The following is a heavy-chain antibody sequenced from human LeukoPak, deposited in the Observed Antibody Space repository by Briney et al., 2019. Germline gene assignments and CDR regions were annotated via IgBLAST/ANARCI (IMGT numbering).Heavy chain of an antibody. CDR2: INSDGSST. CDR3: ARWVRATYGMDV. V-gene: IGHV3-74*01. J-gene: IGHJ6*02. Sequence: GGSLRLSCAASGFTFSSYWMHWVRQAPGKGLVWVSRINSDGSSTSYADSVKSRFTISRDNAKNTLYLQMNSLRAEDTAVYYCARWVRATYGMDVWGQGTTVTVSS. CDR1: GFTFSSYW. D-gene: IGHD2-21*01.